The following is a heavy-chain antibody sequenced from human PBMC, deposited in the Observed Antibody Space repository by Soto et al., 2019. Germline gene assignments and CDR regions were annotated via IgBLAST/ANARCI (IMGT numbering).Heavy chain of an antibody. CDR2: IRSKAYGGTT. J-gene: IGHJ6*02. D-gene: IGHD2-2*01. Sequence: GGSLRLSCTASGFTFVDYAMSWFRQAPGKGLEWVGFIRSKAYGGTTEYAASVKGRFTISRDDSKSIAYLQMNSLKTEDTAVYYCTRERDCSSTSCYAYYYYGMDVWGQGTTVTVSS. CDR1: GFTFVDYA. V-gene: IGHV3-49*03. CDR3: TRERDCSSTSCYAYYYYGMDV.